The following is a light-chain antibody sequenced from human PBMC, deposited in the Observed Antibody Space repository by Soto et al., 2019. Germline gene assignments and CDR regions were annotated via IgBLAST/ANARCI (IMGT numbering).Light chain of an antibody. CDR2: DVS. CDR1: SSAVGGYNY. Sequence: QSALTQPASVSGSPGQSITISCPGTSSAVGGYNYVSWYQQHPGKAPKLMIYDVSNRPSGVSNRFSGSKSGNTASLTISGLQAEDEADYYCSSYTSSSNLWVFGGGTKLTVL. CDR3: SSYTSSSNLWV. V-gene: IGLV2-14*01. J-gene: IGLJ3*02.